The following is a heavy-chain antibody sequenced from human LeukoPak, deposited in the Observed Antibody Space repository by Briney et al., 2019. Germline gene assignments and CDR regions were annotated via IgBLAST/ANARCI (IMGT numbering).Heavy chain of an antibody. J-gene: IGHJ4*02. CDR2: IIPSGGST. Sequence: ASVKVSCKSSGYTFTSYYMHWVRQAPGQGLEWIGIIIPSGGSTSYAQKFQGRVSMTRDTSTSTVYMELSSLRSEDTAVYYCARDFRWGYDIPYYWGQGTLVTVSS. V-gene: IGHV1-46*01. CDR3: ARDFRWGYDIPYY. CDR1: GYTFTSYY. D-gene: IGHD3-9*01.